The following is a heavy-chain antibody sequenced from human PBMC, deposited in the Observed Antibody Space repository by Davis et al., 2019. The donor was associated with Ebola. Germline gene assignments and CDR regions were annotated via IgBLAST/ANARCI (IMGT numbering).Heavy chain of an antibody. V-gene: IGHV4-61*01. Sequence: SETLSLTCTVSGGSISSSSYYWSWIRQPPGKGLEWIGYIYYSGSTNYNLSLKSRVTISVDTSKNQFSLKLSSVTAADTAVYYCARLVLHAFDIWGQGTMVTVSS. D-gene: IGHD3-10*01. CDR1: GGSISSSSYY. CDR3: ARLVLHAFDI. J-gene: IGHJ3*02. CDR2: IYYSGST.